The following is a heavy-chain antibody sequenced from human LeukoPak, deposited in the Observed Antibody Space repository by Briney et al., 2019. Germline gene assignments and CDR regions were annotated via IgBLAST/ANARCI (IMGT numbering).Heavy chain of an antibody. CDR1: GFTFSSYA. J-gene: IGHJ4*02. CDR2: ISYDGSNK. D-gene: IGHD3-3*01. V-gene: IGHV3-30*04. CDR3: AREILAANY. Sequence: GGSLRLSCAASGFTFSSYAMHWVRQAPGKGLEWVAVISYDGSNKYYADSVKGRITISRDNSKNTLYLQMNSLRAEDTAVYYCAREILAANYWGQGTLVTVSS.